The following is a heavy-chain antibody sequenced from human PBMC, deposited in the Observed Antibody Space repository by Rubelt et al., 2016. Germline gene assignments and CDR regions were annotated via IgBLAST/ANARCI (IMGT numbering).Heavy chain of an antibody. J-gene: IGHJ4*02. CDR2: FYSGGST. CDR3: ARGAGSTATYRHFDY. CDR1: GFTFTNAW. Sequence: RLSCAVSGFTFTNAWMNWVRQAPGKGLEWVSVFYSGGSTYYADSVKGRFTISRDNSKNTVYLQMNSLRAEDTAVYYCARGAGSTATYRHFDYWGQGTLVTVSS. D-gene: IGHD5/OR15-5a*01. V-gene: IGHV3-66*01.